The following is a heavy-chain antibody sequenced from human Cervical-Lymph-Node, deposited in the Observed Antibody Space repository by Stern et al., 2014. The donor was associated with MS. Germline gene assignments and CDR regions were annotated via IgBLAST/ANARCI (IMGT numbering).Heavy chain of an antibody. J-gene: IGHJ4*02. D-gene: IGHD1-26*01. CDR1: GFTFSDHG. V-gene: IGHV3-30*03. CDR2: ISYDGSNK. CDR3: ARDETFSGSHTYDY. Sequence: MQLVESGGGVVQPGKSLRLSCAASGFTFSDHGMHWVRQAPGKGLEWVAVISYDGSNKYYIDSVKGRFTISRDNSKNTLYLQMNSLRAEDTCVYYCARDETFSGSHTYDYWGQGILVTVSS.